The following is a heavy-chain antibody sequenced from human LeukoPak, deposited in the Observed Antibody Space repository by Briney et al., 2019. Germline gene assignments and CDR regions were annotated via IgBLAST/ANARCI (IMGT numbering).Heavy chain of an antibody. CDR1: GYTFTIYG. CDR2: ISAYNGNT. V-gene: IGHV1-18*01. J-gene: IGHJ6*04. Sequence: ASVKVSCKASGYTFTIYGISWVRQAPGQGLEWMGWISAYNGNTNYAQKLQGRVTMTTDTSTSTAYMELRSLRSDDTAVYYCARWPYCSGGSCSVDVWGKGTTVTVSS. CDR3: ARWPYCSGGSCSVDV. D-gene: IGHD2-15*01.